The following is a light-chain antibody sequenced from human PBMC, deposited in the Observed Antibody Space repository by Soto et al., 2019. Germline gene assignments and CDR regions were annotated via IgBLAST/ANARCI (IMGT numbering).Light chain of an antibody. J-gene: IGKJ1*01. V-gene: IGKV1-27*01. CDR3: QQYNSYWT. CDR2: SAS. Sequence: DVQMTQSPSYLSASVGDRVTITCRASQGISSFLAWYQQIPGKVPKLLIYSASTLQSGVPSRFSGSGSGTEFTLTISSLQPDDFATYYCQQYNSYWTFGQGTKVDIK. CDR1: QGISSF.